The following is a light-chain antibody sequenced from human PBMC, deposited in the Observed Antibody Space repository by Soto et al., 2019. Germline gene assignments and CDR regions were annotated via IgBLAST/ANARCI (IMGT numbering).Light chain of an antibody. CDR1: QGIGDT. Sequence: EIVLTQSPGSLSLSPGEGATLSCRASQGIGDTLAWYQHKPGQTPRLLIYDTSTRATGVPTRFSGSRSGAEFTLTINSLQSEDFAVYYCQPYNNWPLTFGGGTKVDIK. V-gene: IGKV3-15*01. CDR3: QPYNNWPLT. CDR2: DTS. J-gene: IGKJ4*01.